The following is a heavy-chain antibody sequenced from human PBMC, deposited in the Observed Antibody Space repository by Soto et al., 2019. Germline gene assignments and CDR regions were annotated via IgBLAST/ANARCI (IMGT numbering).Heavy chain of an antibody. CDR1: GYTFTSNY. V-gene: IGHV1-46*01. CDR2: INPSSGSN. Sequence: QVQLVQSGAEVKKPGASVKVSCKASGYTFTSNYIHWVRQAPGQGLEWMGTINPSSGSNYFAQKFQGRLTRTRDTSTRPADMDLSSLRFDDPAVYYCPRLPTVVTHKGEGYWGQGTLVNVSS. J-gene: IGHJ4*02. D-gene: IGHD2-21*02. CDR3: PRLPTVVTHKGEGY.